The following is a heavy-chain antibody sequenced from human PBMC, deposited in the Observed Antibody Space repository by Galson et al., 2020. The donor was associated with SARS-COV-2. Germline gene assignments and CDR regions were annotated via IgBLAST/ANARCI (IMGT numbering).Heavy chain of an antibody. V-gene: IGHV1-24*01. CDR3: ATGSPWGRDNWFDP. Sequence: KVSCKVSGYTLTELSMHWVRQAPGKGLEWMGGFDPEDGETIYAQKFQCRVTMTEDTSTDTAYMELSSLRSEDTAVYYCATGSPWGRDNWFDPWCQGTLVTVSS. J-gene: IGHJ5*02. CDR1: GYTLTELS. CDR2: FDPEDGET. D-gene: IGHD7-27*01.